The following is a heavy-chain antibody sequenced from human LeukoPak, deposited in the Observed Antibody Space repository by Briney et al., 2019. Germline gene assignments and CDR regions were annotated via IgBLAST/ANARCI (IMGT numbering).Heavy chain of an antibody. CDR3: ARAGQLWLRFLDY. V-gene: IGHV1-46*01. Sequence: ASVKVSCKASGYTLTSYHMHWVRQAPGQGLEWMGIINPSGGSTSYAQKFQGRVTMTRDTSTSTVYMELSSLRSEDTAVYYCARAGQLWLRFLDYWGQGTLVTVSS. D-gene: IGHD5-18*01. J-gene: IGHJ4*02. CDR1: GYTLTSYH. CDR2: INPSGGST.